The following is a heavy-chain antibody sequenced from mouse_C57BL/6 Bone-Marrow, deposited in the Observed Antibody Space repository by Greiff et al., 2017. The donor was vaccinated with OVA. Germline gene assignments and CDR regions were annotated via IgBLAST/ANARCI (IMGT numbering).Heavy chain of an antibody. CDR1: GFTFNTYA. J-gene: IGHJ1*03. CDR2: IRSKSSNYAT. D-gene: IGHD1-1*01. Sequence: EVQLQQSGGGLVQPKGSLKLSCAASGFTFNTYAMHWVRQAPGKGLEWVARIRSKSSNYATYYADSVKDRFTISRDDSQSMLYLQMNNLKTEDTAMYYCVRGGGYYYGSSSWYFDVWGTGTTVTVSS. V-gene: IGHV10-3*01. CDR3: VRGGGYYYGSSSWYFDV.